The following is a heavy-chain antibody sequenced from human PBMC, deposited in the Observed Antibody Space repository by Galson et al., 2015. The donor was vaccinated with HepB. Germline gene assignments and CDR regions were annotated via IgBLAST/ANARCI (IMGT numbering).Heavy chain of an antibody. D-gene: IGHD3-3*01. J-gene: IGHJ4*02. V-gene: IGHV3-74*01. CDR1: GFTLSHYW. Sequence: SLRLSCAASGFTLSHYWMHWVRQFPGKGLEWVSRISSNGSITDYAESVKGRFTISRDNAKSTLALQMNSLRAEDTALYFCARDDVWSGPSFDSWGQGTLVTVSS. CDR3: ARDDVWSGPSFDS. CDR2: ISSNGSIT.